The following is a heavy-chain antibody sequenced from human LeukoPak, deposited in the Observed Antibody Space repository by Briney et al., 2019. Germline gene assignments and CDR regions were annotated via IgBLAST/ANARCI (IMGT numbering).Heavy chain of an antibody. D-gene: IGHD3-10*01. CDR3: ARLSDGSGRVDY. CDR1: GYSISSGYY. V-gene: IGHV4-38-2*02. J-gene: IGHJ4*02. CDR2: IYHSGRT. Sequence: SETLSLTCTVSGYSISSGYYWGWIRQPPGKGLEWIGSIYHSGRTYYNPSLKSRVTISVDTSKNQFSLKLSSVTAADTAVYYCARLSDGSGRVDYWGQGTLVTVSS.